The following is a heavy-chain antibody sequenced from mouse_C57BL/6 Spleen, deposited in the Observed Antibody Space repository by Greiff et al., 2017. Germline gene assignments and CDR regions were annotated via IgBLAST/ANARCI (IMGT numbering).Heavy chain of an antibody. J-gene: IGHJ2*01. D-gene: IGHD3-2*02. CDR3: TRDGGQLRLGYFDY. CDR1: GFTFSSYA. V-gene: IGHV5-9-1*02. Sequence: EVKLVESGEGLVKPGGSLKLSCAASGFTFSSYAMSWVRQTPEKRLEWVAYISSGGDYIYYADTVKGRFTISRDNARNTLYLQMSSLKSEDTAMYYCTRDGGQLRLGYFDYWGQGTTLTVSS. CDR2: ISSGGDYI.